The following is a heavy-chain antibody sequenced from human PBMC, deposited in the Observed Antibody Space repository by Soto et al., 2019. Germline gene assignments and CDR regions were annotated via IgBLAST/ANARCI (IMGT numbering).Heavy chain of an antibody. Sequence: QVQLVQSGAEVKESGASVKVSCKASGYTFTGYYIHWVRQAPGQGLEWVGEISPKSGGTRYAQKFQGRVTMNKDTSITTVYMELSNLSPDDPAVYYCGRGRSGELGVFYWGQGTLVTVHS. V-gene: IGHV1-2*02. D-gene: IGHD1-7*01. CDR3: GRGRSGELGVFY. CDR2: ISPKSGGT. J-gene: IGHJ4*02. CDR1: GYTFTGYY.